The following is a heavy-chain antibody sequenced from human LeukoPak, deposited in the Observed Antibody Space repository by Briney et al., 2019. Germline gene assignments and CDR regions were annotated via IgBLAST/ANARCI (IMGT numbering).Heavy chain of an antibody. D-gene: IGHD2-8*02. CDR2: ISDIGSI. Sequence: SETLSLTCTVPGGSISSYYWSWIRQPPGKGLEWIAYISDIGSINYNPSLRSRVTISLDTSKNQFSLKLSSVTAADTAVYYCAGHHPRNTVDFWGQGTLVTVSS. CDR3: AGHHPRNTVDF. J-gene: IGHJ4*02. V-gene: IGHV4-59*08. CDR1: GGSISSYY.